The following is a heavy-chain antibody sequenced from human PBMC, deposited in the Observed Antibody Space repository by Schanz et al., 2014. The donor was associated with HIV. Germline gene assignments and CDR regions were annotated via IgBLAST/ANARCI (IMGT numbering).Heavy chain of an antibody. CDR1: GFTISSNY. Sequence: EVQLVETGGGLIQPGGSLRLSCAVSGFTISSNYMSWVRQAPGKGLEWVSVVYIGDSTFYANSVKGRFTISRDNSKNTLYLQMNSLRAEDPAVYFCSRDVAGCSGTSCYSDAFDIWGQGTMVTVSS. J-gene: IGHJ3*02. V-gene: IGHV3-53*02. CDR3: SRDVAGCSGTSCYSDAFDI. CDR2: VYIGDST. D-gene: IGHD2-2*01.